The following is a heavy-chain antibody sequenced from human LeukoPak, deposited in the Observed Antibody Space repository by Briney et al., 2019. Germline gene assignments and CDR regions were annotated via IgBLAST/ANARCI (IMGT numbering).Heavy chain of an antibody. CDR2: IWYDGSNK. V-gene: IGHV3-33*01. J-gene: IGHJ4*02. CDR3: ARADRVDTAMADY. CDR1: GFTFSSYG. Sequence: PGGSLRLSCAASGFTFSSYGMHWVRQAPGKGLEWVAVIWYDGSNKYYADSVKGRFTISRDNSKNTLYLQMNSLRAEDTAVYYCARADRVDTAMADYWGQGTLVTVSS. D-gene: IGHD5-18*01.